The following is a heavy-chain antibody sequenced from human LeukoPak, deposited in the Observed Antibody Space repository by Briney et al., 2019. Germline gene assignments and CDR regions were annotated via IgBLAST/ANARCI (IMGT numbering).Heavy chain of an antibody. CDR1: GFTFSNYW. CDR2: IRSYSSYI. D-gene: IGHD3-16*01. Sequence: GGSLRLSCAASGFTFSNYWMDWVRQAPGQGLEWVASIRSYSSYIHYADSVKGRFTISRDNAKNSLYLQMNSLRAEDTAVYYCARPLKGGDAFDIWGQGTMVTVSS. V-gene: IGHV3-21*01. J-gene: IGHJ3*02. CDR3: ARPLKGGDAFDI.